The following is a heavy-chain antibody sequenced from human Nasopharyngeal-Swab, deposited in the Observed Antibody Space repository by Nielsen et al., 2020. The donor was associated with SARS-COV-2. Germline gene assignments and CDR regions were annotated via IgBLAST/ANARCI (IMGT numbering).Heavy chain of an antibody. V-gene: IGHV4-59*01. Sequence: SETQSLTCKVAGGSISSYYWSWIRQPPGKGLEWIGYIYYNGSTNYNPSLKSRVTISIDTSKNQFSLKLNSVTAADTAVYYCARIGCSGGSCYCDYWGQGTLVTVSS. CDR2: IYYNGST. CDR3: ARIGCSGGSCYCDY. J-gene: IGHJ4*02. D-gene: IGHD2-15*01. CDR1: GGSISSYY.